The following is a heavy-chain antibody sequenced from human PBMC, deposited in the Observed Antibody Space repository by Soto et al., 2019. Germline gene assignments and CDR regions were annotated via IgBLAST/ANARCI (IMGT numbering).Heavy chain of an antibody. J-gene: IGHJ4*02. CDR1: GGSISSSSYY. D-gene: IGHD3-9*01. Sequence: SETLSLTCTVSGGSISSSSYYWGWIRQPPGKGLEWIGSIYYSGSTYYNPSLKSRVTISVDTSKNQFSLKLSSVTAADTAVYYCARLRYFDWLYFFDYWGQGTLVTVSS. CDR3: ARLRYFDWLYFFDY. CDR2: IYYSGST. V-gene: IGHV4-39*01.